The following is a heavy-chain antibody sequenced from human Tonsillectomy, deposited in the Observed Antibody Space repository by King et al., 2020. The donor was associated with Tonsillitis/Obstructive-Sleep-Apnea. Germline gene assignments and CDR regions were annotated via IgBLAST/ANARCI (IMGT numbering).Heavy chain of an antibody. CDR2: INPSGGTT. CDR1: GYTFTNYY. J-gene: IGHJ3*01. CDR3: ARVTIFGVVISSGFDL. V-gene: IGHV1-46*01. D-gene: IGHD3-3*01. Sequence: EQLVQSGAEVKKPGASVKVSCKASGYTFTNYYIHWVRQAPGQGLEWMGIINPSGGTTSYAQKFQGRVTMTRDTSTSTVYMELGSLRSEDAAVYYCARVTIFGVVISSGFDLWGQGTMVTVSS.